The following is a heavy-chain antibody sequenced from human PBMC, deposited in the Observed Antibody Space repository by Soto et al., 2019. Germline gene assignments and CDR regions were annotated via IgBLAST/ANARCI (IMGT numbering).Heavy chain of an antibody. D-gene: IGHD3-22*01. CDR1: GGTFSSYT. V-gene: IGHV1-69*02. CDR2: IIPILGIA. J-gene: IGHJ5*02. Sequence: SVKVSCRASGGTFSSYTISWVRQAPGQGLEWMGRIIPILGIANYAQKFQGRVTITADKSTSTAYMELSSLRSEDTAVYYCARVGENYDSSGYSPWGQGTLVTVS. CDR3: ARVGENYDSSGYSP.